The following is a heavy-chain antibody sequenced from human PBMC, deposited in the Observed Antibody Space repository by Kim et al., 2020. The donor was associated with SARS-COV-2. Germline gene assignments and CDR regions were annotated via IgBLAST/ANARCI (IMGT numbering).Heavy chain of an antibody. Sequence: GGSLRLSCAASGFTFSSYGMHWVRQAPGKGLEWVAVISYDGSNKYYADSVKGRFTISRDNSKNTLYLQMNSLRAEDTAVYYCARDLYYYDSSGYYDSDAFDIWGQGTMVTVSS. J-gene: IGHJ3*02. D-gene: IGHD3-22*01. V-gene: IGHV3-33*05. CDR3: ARDLYYYDSSGYYDSDAFDI. CDR1: GFTFSSYG. CDR2: ISYDGSNK.